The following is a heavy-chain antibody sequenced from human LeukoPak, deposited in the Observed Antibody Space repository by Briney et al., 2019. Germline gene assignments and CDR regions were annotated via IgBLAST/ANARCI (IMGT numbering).Heavy chain of an antibody. Sequence: PGGSLRLSCAASGFTFSSYSMNWVRQAPGKGLEWVSSISGTTTYIYYADSVKGRFTISRDNAKNPLYLQMNGLRAEDTAVYYCATVPSDYWGQGTLVTVSS. CDR3: ATVPSDY. V-gene: IGHV3-21*01. CDR1: GFTFSSYS. J-gene: IGHJ4*02. CDR2: ISGTTTYI.